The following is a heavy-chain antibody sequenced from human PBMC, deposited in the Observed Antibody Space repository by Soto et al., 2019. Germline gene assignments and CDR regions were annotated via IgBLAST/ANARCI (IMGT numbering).Heavy chain of an antibody. Sequence: PSETLSLTCNVSGGSISSNNYYWGWIRQPPGMGLEWIGSIYYSGTTYYNPSLQSRVTISVDTSKNQFSLKLSSVTAADTAVYYCVSRRLLAYWGQGTLVTVSS. CDR2: IYYSGTT. CDR1: GGSISSNNYY. J-gene: IGHJ4*02. V-gene: IGHV4-39*01. D-gene: IGHD4-17*01. CDR3: VSRRLLAY.